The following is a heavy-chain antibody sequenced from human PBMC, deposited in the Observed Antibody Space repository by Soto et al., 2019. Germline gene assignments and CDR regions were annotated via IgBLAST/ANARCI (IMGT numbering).Heavy chain of an antibody. Sequence: ASVKVSCKASGYTFTGYYMHWVRQAPGQGLEWMGWINPNSGGTNYAQKFQGWVTMTRDTSISTAYMELSRLRSDDTAVYYCARDLGLSGPLYYYYYVIDFWGQRTTDTGSS. CDR1: GYTFTGYY. D-gene: IGHD5-12*01. J-gene: IGHJ6*02. CDR2: INPNSGGT. CDR3: ARDLGLSGPLYYYYYVIDF. V-gene: IGHV1-2*04.